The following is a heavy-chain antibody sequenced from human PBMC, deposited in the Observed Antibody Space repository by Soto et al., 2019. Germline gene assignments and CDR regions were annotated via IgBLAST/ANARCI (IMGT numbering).Heavy chain of an antibody. Sequence: XETLSLTCTVADYSISSDYYWGWIRQPPVKGLEWIGSIYHSGSTCNNPSLRSRVTISVDTSKNQFSLKLSSVTAADAATYYCARDRSAYYGSGDHGMDAWGQGIMVTVSS. D-gene: IGHD3-10*01. CDR3: ARDRSAYYGSGDHGMDA. J-gene: IGHJ6*02. CDR1: DYSISSDYY. CDR2: IYHSGST. V-gene: IGHV4-38-2*02.